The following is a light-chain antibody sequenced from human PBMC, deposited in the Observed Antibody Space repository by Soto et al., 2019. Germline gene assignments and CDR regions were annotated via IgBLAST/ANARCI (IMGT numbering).Light chain of an antibody. CDR3: QQSYSTPGIT. J-gene: IGKJ3*01. Sequence: DIQMTQSPSSLSASVGDRVTITCRASQSISSYLNWYQQKPGKAPKLLIYAASSLQSGVPSRFSGSGSGTDFTLTISSLQPEDFATYYCQQSYSTPGITFGPGTKVDFK. CDR1: QSISSY. CDR2: AAS. V-gene: IGKV1-39*01.